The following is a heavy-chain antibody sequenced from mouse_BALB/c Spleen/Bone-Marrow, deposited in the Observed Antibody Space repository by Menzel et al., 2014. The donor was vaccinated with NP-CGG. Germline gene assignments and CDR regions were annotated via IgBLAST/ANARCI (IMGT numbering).Heavy chain of an antibody. J-gene: IGHJ2*01. V-gene: IGHV3-1*02. CDR3: ARETAIVADFDY. D-gene: IGHD1-1*01. Sequence: EVHLVESGPDLVKPSQSVSLTCTVTAYSITSGYGWHWIRQFPGNRLEWMAYIHYSGNTDYNPSLKSRISITRDTSKNQFFLQLNFVTTEDTATYYCARETAIVADFDYWGQGTTLTVSS. CDR2: IHYSGNT. CDR1: AYSITSGYG.